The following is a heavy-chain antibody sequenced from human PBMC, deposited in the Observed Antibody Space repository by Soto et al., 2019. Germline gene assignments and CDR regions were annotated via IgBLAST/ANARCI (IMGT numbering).Heavy chain of an antibody. CDR2: LVPVFGTA. Sequence: QVQLVQSGAEVKKPGSSVKVSCKASGGTFSSLAISWVRQAPGQGLEWMGGLVPVFGTANYAQKFQRRVTITANTSTSTSYMELGSLRSEDTAVYYCARSPGVFDYWGQGTLVTVSS. CDR3: ARSPGVFDY. CDR1: GGTFSSLA. J-gene: IGHJ4*02. D-gene: IGHD3-10*01. V-gene: IGHV1-69*06.